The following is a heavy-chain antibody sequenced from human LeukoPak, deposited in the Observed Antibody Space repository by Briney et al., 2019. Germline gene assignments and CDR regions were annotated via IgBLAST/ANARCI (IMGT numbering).Heavy chain of an antibody. V-gene: IGHV3-11*01. CDR2: IDRSGDII. CDR3: VRLGGGSYFDN. CDR1: GFSFGDYS. J-gene: IGHJ4*02. Sequence: GGLLRLSCTDSGFSFGDYSMGWVRQAPGKGLECMSYIDRSGDIIYYAGSIKGRFTISRDNARNSLYLQMNSLRGEDTAVYYCVRLGGGSYFDNWGQGTLVTVSS. D-gene: IGHD1-26*01.